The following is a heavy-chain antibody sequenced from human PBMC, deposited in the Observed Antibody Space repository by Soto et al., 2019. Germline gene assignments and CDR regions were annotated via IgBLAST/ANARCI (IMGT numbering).Heavy chain of an antibody. Sequence: GGSLRLSCAASGFTFSSYGMHWVRQAPGKGLEWVAVISYDGSNKYYADSVKGRFTISRDNSKNTLYLQMNSLRAEDTAVYYCAKGGAAAGSFPLLFGWFDPWGQGTLVTVSS. CDR3: AKGGAAAGSFPLLFGWFDP. V-gene: IGHV3-30*18. CDR1: GFTFSSYG. CDR2: ISYDGSNK. J-gene: IGHJ5*02. D-gene: IGHD6-13*01.